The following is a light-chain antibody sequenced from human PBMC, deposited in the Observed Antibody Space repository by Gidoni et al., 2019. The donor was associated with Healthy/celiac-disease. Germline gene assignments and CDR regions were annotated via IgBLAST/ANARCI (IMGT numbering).Light chain of an antibody. V-gene: IGKV1-39*01. Sequence: DIQMTQSPSSLSASVGDRVTITCRASQSISSYLNWYQQKPGKASKLLIYAASSLQSGVPSRFSGSGSGTDFTLTISSLQPEDFATYYCQQSYSTFYSFGQGTKLEIK. CDR3: QQSYSTFYS. CDR1: QSISSY. CDR2: AAS. J-gene: IGKJ2*03.